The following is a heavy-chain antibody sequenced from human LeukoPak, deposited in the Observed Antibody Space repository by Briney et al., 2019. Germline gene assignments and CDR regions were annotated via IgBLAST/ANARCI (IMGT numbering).Heavy chain of an antibody. CDR1: GGSISSYY. V-gene: IGHV4-59*08. CDR3: ARAPGYSSPYYFDY. CDR2: IYYSGST. D-gene: IGHD6-13*01. Sequence: SETLSLTCTVSGGSISSYYWSWIRQPPGKGLEWIWYIYYSGSTNYNPSLKSRVTISVDTSKNPFSLKLSSVTAADTAVYYCARAPGYSSPYYFDYWGQGTLVTVSS. J-gene: IGHJ4*02.